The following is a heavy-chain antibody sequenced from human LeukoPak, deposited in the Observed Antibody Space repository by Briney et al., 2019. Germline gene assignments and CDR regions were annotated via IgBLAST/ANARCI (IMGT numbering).Heavy chain of an antibody. Sequence: ASVKVSCKTSGYTFSDYYIHWIRQAPGQGLEWMGWISAYNGNTNYAQKLQGRVTMTTDTSTSTAYMELRSLRSDDTAVYYCAHYSIAAAGSFDPWGQGTLVTVSS. CDR3: AHYSIAAAGSFDP. D-gene: IGHD6-13*01. J-gene: IGHJ5*02. V-gene: IGHV1-18*04. CDR2: ISAYNGNT. CDR1: GYTFSDYY.